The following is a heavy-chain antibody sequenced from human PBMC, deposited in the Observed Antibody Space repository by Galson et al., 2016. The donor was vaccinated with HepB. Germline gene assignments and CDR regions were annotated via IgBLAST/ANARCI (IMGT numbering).Heavy chain of an antibody. CDR2: ILYDGSKK. CDR1: GFTFSRYG. CDR3: ARDSFTIFGVTPSWFDP. D-gene: IGHD3-3*01. Sequence: SLRLSCAASGFTFSRYGMHWVRQAPGKGLEWVAVILYDGSKKYYADSVKGRFTISRDNSKNTLYLRMNSLRAEDTAVYYCARDSFTIFGVTPSWFDPWGQGTLVTVSS. V-gene: IGHV3-33*01. J-gene: IGHJ5*02.